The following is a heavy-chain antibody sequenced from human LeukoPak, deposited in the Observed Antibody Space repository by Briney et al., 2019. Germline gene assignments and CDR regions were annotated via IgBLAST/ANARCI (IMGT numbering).Heavy chain of an antibody. CDR3: ARDQTPSVTMIVVPGDFDY. CDR2: ISSSGSTI. V-gene: IGHV3-11*01. CDR1: GFTFSDYY. D-gene: IGHD3-22*01. Sequence: GGSLRLSCAASGFTFSDYYMSWIRQAPGKGLEWVSYISSSGSTIYYADSVKGRFTISRDNAKNSLYLQMNSLRAEDTAVYYCARDQTPSVTMIVVPGDFDYRGQGTLVTVSS. J-gene: IGHJ4*02.